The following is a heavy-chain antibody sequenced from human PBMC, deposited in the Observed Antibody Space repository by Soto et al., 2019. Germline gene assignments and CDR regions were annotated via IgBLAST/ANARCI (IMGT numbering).Heavy chain of an antibody. V-gene: IGHV4-34*01. CDR2: INHSGST. Sequence: ETLYLTCAVYGGSFSGYYWSWIRQPPGKGLEWIGEINHSGSTNYNPSLKSRVTISVDTSKNQFSLKLSSVTAADTAVYYCARVRLRELGRRGYYFDYWGQGTLVTVSS. CDR1: GGSFSGYY. J-gene: IGHJ4*02. CDR3: ARVRLRELGRRGYYFDY. D-gene: IGHD7-27*01.